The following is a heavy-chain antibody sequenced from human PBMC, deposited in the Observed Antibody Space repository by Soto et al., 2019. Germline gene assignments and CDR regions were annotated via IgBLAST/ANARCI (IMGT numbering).Heavy chain of an antibody. CDR1: GFTFSSYS. J-gene: IGHJ4*02. CDR2: ISSARDYI. D-gene: IGHD3-10*01. V-gene: IGHV3-21*01. Sequence: GGSLRLSCAASGFTFSSYSMNWVRQAPGKGLEWVSSISSARDYIYYAESVKGRFTISRDNAKNSLYLQMNSLRAEDTAVYHCARWVGSGTYSPTYFDYWGQGTLVTVSS. CDR3: ARWVGSGTYSPTYFDY.